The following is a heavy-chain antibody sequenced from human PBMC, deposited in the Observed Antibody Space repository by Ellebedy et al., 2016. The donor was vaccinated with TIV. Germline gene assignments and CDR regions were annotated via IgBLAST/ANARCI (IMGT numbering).Heavy chain of an antibody. CDR2: IYYSGST. V-gene: IGHV4-61*01. CDR3: ARDPHGDSGQWYFDL. J-gene: IGHJ2*01. D-gene: IGHD4-17*01. CDR1: GGSVIGVSYS. Sequence: SETLSLXXPVSGGSVIGVSYSWCWIREPPGKGLEWIGCIYYSGSTNYNPSLKSRVTISVDTSKNQFSLKLSSVTAADTAVYYCARDPHGDSGQWYFDLWGRGTLVTVSS.